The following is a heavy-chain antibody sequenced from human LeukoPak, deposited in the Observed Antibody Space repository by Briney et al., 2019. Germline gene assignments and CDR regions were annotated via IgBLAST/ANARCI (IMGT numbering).Heavy chain of an antibody. V-gene: IGHV3-23*01. CDR2: ISGSGGST. J-gene: IGHJ4*02. CDR3: AKRGVVIRLILVGFHREAYYFDS. D-gene: IGHD3-10*01. Sequence: GGSLRLSCAVSGITLSNYGMSWVRQAPGKGLEWVAGISGSGGSTNYADSVKGRFTISRDNPKNTLFLQMNSLRVEDTAVYFCAKRGVVIRLILVGFHREAYYFDSWGQGALVTVSS. CDR1: GITLSNYG.